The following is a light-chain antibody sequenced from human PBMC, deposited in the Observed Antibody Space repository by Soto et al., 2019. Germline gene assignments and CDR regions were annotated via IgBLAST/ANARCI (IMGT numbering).Light chain of an antibody. V-gene: IGKV3-20*01. CDR3: HQYGDTPQT. Sequence: EIVLAQSPGTQSLSPGGRATLSCRTSQSVTTSYLAWYQQKPGQAPRLLIYGTSNRATGIPDRFSGSGSATDFTLTISRLEPEDFAVYYCHQYGDTPQTFGQGTKVDI. CDR2: GTS. CDR1: QSVTTSY. J-gene: IGKJ1*01.